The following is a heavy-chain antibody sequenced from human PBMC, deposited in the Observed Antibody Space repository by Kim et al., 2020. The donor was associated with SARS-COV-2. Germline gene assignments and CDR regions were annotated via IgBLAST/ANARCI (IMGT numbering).Heavy chain of an antibody. J-gene: IGHJ3*02. CDR1: GFTFSSYA. Sequence: GGSLRLSCAASGFTFSSYAMHWVRQAPGKGLEWVAVISYDGSNKYYADSVKGRFTISRDNSKNTLYPQMNSLRAEDTAVYYCARVEDYYDSKPPGAFDIWGQGTMVTVSS. D-gene: IGHD3-22*01. CDR3: ARVEDYYDSKPPGAFDI. V-gene: IGHV3-30-3*01. CDR2: ISYDGSNK.